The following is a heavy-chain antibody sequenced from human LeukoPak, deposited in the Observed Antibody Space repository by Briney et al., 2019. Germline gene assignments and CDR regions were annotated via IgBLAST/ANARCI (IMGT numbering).Heavy chain of an antibody. Sequence: GGSLRLSCAASGFTFSNYGMNWVRQGPGKGLEWVSAISVSGNTYHADSVKGRFTISRDSSKNTLYLQMNSLRAEDAAVYYCAKAPVTTCSGAYCYPFDYWGQGTLVTVSS. CDR2: ISVSGNT. D-gene: IGHD2-15*01. V-gene: IGHV3-23*01. CDR3: AKAPVTTCSGAYCYPFDY. J-gene: IGHJ4*02. CDR1: GFTFSNYG.